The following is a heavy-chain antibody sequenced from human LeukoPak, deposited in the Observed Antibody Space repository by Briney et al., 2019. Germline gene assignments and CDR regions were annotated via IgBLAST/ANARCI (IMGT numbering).Heavy chain of an antibody. CDR1: GFAFSSYG. Sequence: PPKSMRLSCTWNGFAFSSYGDHGVRQAPSKGLEWVAVIWYDGSNKYYADSVKGRFTISRDNSKNTLYLQMNSLRAEDTAVYYCARDSVTTVVSYYFDYWGQGTLVTVSS. J-gene: IGHJ4*02. D-gene: IGHD4-23*01. V-gene: IGHV3-33*01. CDR2: IWYDGSNK. CDR3: ARDSVTTVVSYYFDY.